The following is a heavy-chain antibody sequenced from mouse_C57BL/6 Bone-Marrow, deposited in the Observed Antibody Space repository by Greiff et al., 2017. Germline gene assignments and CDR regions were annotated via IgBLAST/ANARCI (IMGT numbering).Heavy chain of an antibody. V-gene: IGHV14-4*01. Sequence: VQLQPSGAELVRPGASVKLSCTASGFNIKDDYMHWVKQRPEQGLEWIGWVDPENGDTEYASKFQGKATITADTSSNTAYLQPSSLTSEDTAVYYCTTDWDWFAYWGQGTLVTVSA. J-gene: IGHJ3*01. CDR3: TTDWDWFAY. D-gene: IGHD4-1*01. CDR2: VDPENGDT. CDR1: GFNIKDDY.